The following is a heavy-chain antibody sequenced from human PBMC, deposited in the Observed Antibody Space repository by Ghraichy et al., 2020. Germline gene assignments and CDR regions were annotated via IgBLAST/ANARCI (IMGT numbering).Heavy chain of an antibody. V-gene: IGHV3-23*01. D-gene: IGHD2-2*01. CDR1: GFTFSSYA. Sequence: GGSLRLSCAASGFTFSSYAMSWVRQAPGKGLEWVSAISVSGGSTYYADSVKGRFTISRDNSKNTLYLQMNSLRAEDTAVYYGAKDRRPGGTDIVVGPYYYYYGMDVWGQGTTVTVSS. J-gene: IGHJ6*02. CDR2: ISVSGGST. CDR3: AKDRRPGGTDIVVGPYYYYYGMDV.